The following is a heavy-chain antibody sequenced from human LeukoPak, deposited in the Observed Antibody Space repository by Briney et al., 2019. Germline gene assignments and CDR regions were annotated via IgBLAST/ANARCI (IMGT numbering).Heavy chain of an antibody. CDR3: ARLGSASLDY. V-gene: IGHV4-39*01. J-gene: IGHJ4*02. Sequence: SETLSLTCTVSGGSISNSSYFWGWIRQPPGKGLEWIGSIYYSGSTYYNPSLKSRVTISVDTSKNQFSLRLSSVTAADTAVYYCARLGSASLDYWGQGTLVTVSS. CDR2: IYYSGST. CDR1: GGSISNSSYF. D-gene: IGHD3-10*01.